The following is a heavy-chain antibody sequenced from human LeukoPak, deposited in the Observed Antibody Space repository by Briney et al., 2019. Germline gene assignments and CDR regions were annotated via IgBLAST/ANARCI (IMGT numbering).Heavy chain of an antibody. CDR3: AKDRDSGYDITKYL. J-gene: IGHJ4*02. D-gene: IGHD5-12*01. CDR1: GFTFSSYG. CDR2: IRYDGSNK. Sequence: GGSLSLSCAASGFTFSSYGMHWVRQAPGKGLEWVAFIRYDGSNKYYADSVKGRFTISRDNSKNTLYLQMDSLRAEDTAVYYCAKDRDSGYDITKYLGGQGTLVTVSS. V-gene: IGHV3-30*02.